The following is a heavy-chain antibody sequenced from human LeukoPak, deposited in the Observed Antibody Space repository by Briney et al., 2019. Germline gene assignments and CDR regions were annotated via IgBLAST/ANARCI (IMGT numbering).Heavy chain of an antibody. V-gene: IGHV3-13*01. J-gene: IGHJ5*02. D-gene: IGHD3-10*01. Sequence: PGGSLRLCCAASGFTFSNHDMHWVRQPTGEGLEWVSAIDTAGRTYYIDSVKGRFTISRENANNSVYLQMNSLRAGDTAVYYCIRGGDGFDPWGQGTLVTVSS. CDR3: IRGGDGFDP. CDR2: IDTAGRT. CDR1: GFTFSNHD.